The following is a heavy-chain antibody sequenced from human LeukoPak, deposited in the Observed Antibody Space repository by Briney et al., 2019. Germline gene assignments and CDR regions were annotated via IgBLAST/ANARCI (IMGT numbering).Heavy chain of an antibody. Sequence: SETLSLTCTVSGGSISSYYWSWIRQPPGKGLEWIGYIYYSGSTNYNPSLKSRVTISVDASKNQFSLKLSSVTAADTAVYYCARDFHDYGDYVHFDYWGQGTLVTVSS. J-gene: IGHJ4*02. D-gene: IGHD4-17*01. CDR3: ARDFHDYGDYVHFDY. CDR2: IYYSGST. CDR1: GGSISSYY. V-gene: IGHV4-59*01.